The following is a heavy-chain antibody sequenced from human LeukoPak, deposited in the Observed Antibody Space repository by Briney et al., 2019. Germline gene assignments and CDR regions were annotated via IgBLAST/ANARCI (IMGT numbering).Heavy chain of an antibody. CDR2: IWYDGSSK. J-gene: IGHJ4*02. V-gene: IGHV3-33*06. CDR3: AKGLGYCSSTSCYSNVDY. Sequence: GGSLGLSCAASGFTFSSNGMHWVRQAPGKGLEWVAVIWYDGSSKYFADSVKGRFTVSRDNSKKTLYLQMNSLRAEDTAVYYCAKGLGYCSSTSCYSNVDYWGQGTLVTVSS. D-gene: IGHD2-2*02. CDR1: GFTFSSNG.